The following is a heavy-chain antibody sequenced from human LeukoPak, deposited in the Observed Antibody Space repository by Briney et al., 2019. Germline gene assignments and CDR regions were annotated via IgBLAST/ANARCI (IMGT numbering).Heavy chain of an antibody. J-gene: IGHJ4*02. Sequence: GGSLRLSCAASGFTFSTYDMSWVRQTPGKRLEWVSILYVDGSTYYADSVKGRFTISRDNSKNTLYLQMNSLTAEDTAVYYCASDGVSRFDYWGQGTLVAVSS. CDR2: LYVDGST. CDR1: GFTFSTYD. D-gene: IGHD3-16*01. CDR3: ASDGVSRFDY. V-gene: IGHV3-53*01.